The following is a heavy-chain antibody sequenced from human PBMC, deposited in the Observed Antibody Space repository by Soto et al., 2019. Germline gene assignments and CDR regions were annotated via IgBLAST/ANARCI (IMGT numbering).Heavy chain of an antibody. Sequence: SETLSLTGTVSGGSIISGGYSWNWIRQHPGKGLEWIGYSYSSGSTYYNPSLKSRLTISIDTSQNLFSLKLSSVTAADTAVYFCAREEAVRLEPRFDSWGQGTLVTVSS. CDR1: GGSIISGGYS. V-gene: IGHV4-31*03. D-gene: IGHD6-6*01. J-gene: IGHJ5*01. CDR2: SYSSGST. CDR3: AREEAVRLEPRFDS.